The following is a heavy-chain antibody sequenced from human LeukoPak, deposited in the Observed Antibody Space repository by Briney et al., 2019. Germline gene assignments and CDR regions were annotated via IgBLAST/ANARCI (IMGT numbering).Heavy chain of an antibody. CDR2: IYTSGST. J-gene: IGHJ5*02. Sequence: SETLSLTCTVSGGSISSYYWSWIRQPPGKGLEWIGYIYTSGSTNYNPSLKSRVTISVDTSKNQFSLKLSSVTAADTAVYYCARHYCPVGLDPWGQGTLVTVSS. D-gene: IGHD2-15*01. CDR3: ARHYCPVGLDP. CDR1: GGSISSYY. V-gene: IGHV4-4*09.